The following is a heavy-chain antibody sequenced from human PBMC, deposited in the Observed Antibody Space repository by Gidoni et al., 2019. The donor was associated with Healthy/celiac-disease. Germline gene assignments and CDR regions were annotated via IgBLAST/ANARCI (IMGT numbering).Heavy chain of an antibody. CDR2: ISYDGSNK. CDR1: GFTFSSYA. J-gene: IGHJ3*02. D-gene: IGHD3-3*02. V-gene: IGHV3-30-3*01. CDR3: ISRYYAFDI. Sequence: QVQLVESGGGVVQPGRSLRLSCAASGFTFSSYAMHWVRQAPGKGLEWVAVISYDGSNKYYADSVKGRFTISRDNSKNTLYLQMNSLRAEDTAVYYCISRYYAFDIWGQGTMVTVSS.